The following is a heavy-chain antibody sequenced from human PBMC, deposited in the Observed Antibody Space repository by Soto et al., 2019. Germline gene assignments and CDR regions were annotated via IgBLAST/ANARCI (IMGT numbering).Heavy chain of an antibody. J-gene: IGHJ4*02. CDR3: ATEQTSSSGCFDS. D-gene: IGHD6-19*01. Sequence: EVQLVESGGGLVEPGGSLRLSCAASGFTFKSAWMNWVLQAPGKGLEWVGRIYSRADGGTTDYAAPVKGRFTISRYDSEDTLFLQMSNLKTEDTAVYFCATEQTSSSGCFDSWGQGTLVTVSS. V-gene: IGHV3-15*07. CDR2: IYSRADGGTT. CDR1: GFTFKSAW.